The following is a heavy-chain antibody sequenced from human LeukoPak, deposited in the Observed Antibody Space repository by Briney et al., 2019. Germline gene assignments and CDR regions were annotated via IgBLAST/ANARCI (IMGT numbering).Heavy chain of an antibody. V-gene: IGHV3-49*04. CDR2: IRSKAFGATT. J-gene: IGHJ6*03. Sequence: PGRSLRLSCTASGFTFGDYGMSWVRQAPGKGLECVVFIRSKAFGATTEYAASVKGRFTMSRDDSESIAYLQMNSLKTEDTAMYYCTRNPLSGSSQNYYYMDVWGKGTTVTVS. D-gene: IGHD6-13*01. CDR1: GFTFGDYG. CDR3: TRNPLSGSSQNYYYMDV.